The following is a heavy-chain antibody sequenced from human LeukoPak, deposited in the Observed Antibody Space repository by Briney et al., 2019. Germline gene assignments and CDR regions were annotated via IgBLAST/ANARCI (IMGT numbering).Heavy chain of an antibody. V-gene: IGHV4-30-4*08. Sequence: SETLSLTCTVSGGSISSGDYYWSWIRQPPGKGLEWIGYIYYSGSTYYNPSLKSRVTISVDTSKNQFSLKLSSVTAADTAVYYCASRRNPRYFDYWGQGTLVTVSS. CDR2: IYYSGST. J-gene: IGHJ4*02. CDR3: ASRRNPRYFDY. CDR1: GGSISSGDYY.